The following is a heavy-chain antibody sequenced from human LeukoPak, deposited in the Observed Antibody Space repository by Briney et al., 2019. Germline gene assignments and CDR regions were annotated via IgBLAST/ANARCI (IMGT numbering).Heavy chain of an antibody. D-gene: IGHD2-2*01. CDR2: ISAYSGNT. CDR3: ARDKVVVVPAAIRSRWFDP. Sequence: ASVKVSCKASGYTFTSYGISWVRQAPGQGLEWMGWISAYSGNTNYAQKLQGRVTMTTDTSTSTAYMELRSLRSDDTAVYYCARDKVVVVPAAIRSRWFDPWGQGTLVIVSS. J-gene: IGHJ5*02. V-gene: IGHV1-18*01. CDR1: GYTFTSYG.